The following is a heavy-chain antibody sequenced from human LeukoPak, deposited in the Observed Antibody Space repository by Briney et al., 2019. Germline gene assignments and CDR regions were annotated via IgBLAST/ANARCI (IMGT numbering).Heavy chain of an antibody. J-gene: IGHJ4*02. Sequence: GGSLRLSCAASGFTFGNYAMNWVRQAPGKGLEWVSVITDSSAGRHYADSVKGRFTISRDNSKNTLYLQMSSLRAEDTAVYYCAKEVSNGFDYWGQGTLVTVSS. CDR3: AKEVSNGFDY. D-gene: IGHD4-11*01. CDR1: GFTFGNYA. V-gene: IGHV3-23*01. CDR2: ITDSSAGR.